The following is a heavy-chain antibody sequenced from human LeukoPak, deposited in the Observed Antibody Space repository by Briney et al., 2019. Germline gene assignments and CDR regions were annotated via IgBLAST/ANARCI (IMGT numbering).Heavy chain of an antibody. CDR3: AKPTYSSSWYTTPSHFDY. CDR2: ISSSSSYI. D-gene: IGHD6-13*01. V-gene: IGHV3-21*01. CDR1: GFTFSSYS. J-gene: IGHJ4*02. Sequence: PGGSLRLSCAASGFTFSSYSMNWVRQAPGKGLEWVSSISSSSSYIYYADSVKGRFTISRDNAKNSLYLQMNSLRAEDTAVYYCAKPTYSSSWYTTPSHFDYWGQGTLVTVSS.